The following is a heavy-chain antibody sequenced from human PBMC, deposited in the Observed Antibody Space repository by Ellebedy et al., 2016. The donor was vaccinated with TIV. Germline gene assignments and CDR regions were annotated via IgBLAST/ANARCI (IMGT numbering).Heavy chain of an antibody. Sequence: GESLKISCAASGFTFSSYAMHWVRQAPGKGLEWVAVISYDGSNKYYADSVKGRFTISRDNSKNTLYLQMNSLRAEDTAVYYCAREAGRGQWLVFGHLGAFDIWGQGTMVTVSS. CDR1: GFTFSSYA. CDR2: ISYDGSNK. D-gene: IGHD6-19*01. V-gene: IGHV3-30-3*01. J-gene: IGHJ3*02. CDR3: AREAGRGQWLVFGHLGAFDI.